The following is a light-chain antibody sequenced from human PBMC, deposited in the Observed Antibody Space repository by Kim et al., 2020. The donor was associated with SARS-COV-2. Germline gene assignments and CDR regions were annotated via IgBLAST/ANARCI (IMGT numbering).Light chain of an antibody. J-gene: IGLJ1*01. V-gene: IGLV1-47*01. Sequence: TPGQRVTIHRSGSSSNIGSNYVYWYQQLPGTAPKLLIYRNNQRPSGVPDRFSGSKSGTSASLAISGLRSEGEADYYCAAWDDSLSGLYVFGTGTKVTV. CDR1: SSNIGSNY. CDR2: RNN. CDR3: AAWDDSLSGLYV.